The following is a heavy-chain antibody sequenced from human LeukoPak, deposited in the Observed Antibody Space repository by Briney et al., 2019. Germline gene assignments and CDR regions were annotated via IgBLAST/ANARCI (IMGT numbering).Heavy chain of an antibody. CDR2: ISSGSSTI. CDR1: GFTFSSYS. CDR3: ARDRGVTTRPRGYFDS. J-gene: IGHJ4*02. D-gene: IGHD1-1*01. V-gene: IGHV3-48*02. Sequence: PGRSLRLSCAASGFTFSSYSMNWVRQAPGKGLEWVSHISSGSSTIYYADSVKGRFTVSRDNAKNSLFLQMNSLRDEDTAVYYCARDRGVTTRPRGYFDSWGQGTLVTVSA.